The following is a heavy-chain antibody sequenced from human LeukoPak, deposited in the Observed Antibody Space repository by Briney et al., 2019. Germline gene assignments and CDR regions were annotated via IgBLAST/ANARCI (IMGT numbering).Heavy chain of an antibody. J-gene: IGHJ5*02. Sequence: SETLSLTCTVSGGSISSYYWSWIRQPPGKGLEWIGCIYYSGSTNYNPSLKSRVTISVDTSKNQFSLKLSSVTAADTAVYYCARLHGYCSGGSCYGWFDPWGQGTLVTVSS. D-gene: IGHD2-15*01. CDR1: GGSISSYY. CDR2: IYYSGST. CDR3: ARLHGYCSGGSCYGWFDP. V-gene: IGHV4-59*01.